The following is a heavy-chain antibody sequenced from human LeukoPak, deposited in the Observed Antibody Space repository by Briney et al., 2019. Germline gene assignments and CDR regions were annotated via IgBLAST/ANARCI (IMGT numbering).Heavy chain of an antibody. Sequence: GGSLRLSCGASGFTFSSYWMSWVRQAPGKGLEWVANIKEDGSEKYYVDSVKGRFTVSRDTAKNSLYLQMNSLRAEDTAVYYCARGCRYWGQGTLVTVSS. J-gene: IGHJ4*02. CDR3: ARGCRY. CDR1: GFTFSSYW. CDR2: IKEDGSEK. V-gene: IGHV3-7*01.